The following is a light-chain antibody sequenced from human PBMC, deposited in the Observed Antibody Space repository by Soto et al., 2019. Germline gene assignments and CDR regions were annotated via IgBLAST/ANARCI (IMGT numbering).Light chain of an antibody. J-gene: IGKJ1*01. CDR1: QSVSSN. CDR2: GAS. CDR3: QQYNNWPRT. V-gene: IGKV3-15*01. Sequence: EIVMPQSPATLSVSPGERATLSCRASQSVSSNLAWYQQKPGQAPRLLIYGASTRATGIPARFSGSGSGTEFTLTISSLQSEDFAVYYCQQYNNWPRTFDQGT.